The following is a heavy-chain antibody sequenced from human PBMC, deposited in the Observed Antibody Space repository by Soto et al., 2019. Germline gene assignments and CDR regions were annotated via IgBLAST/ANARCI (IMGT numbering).Heavy chain of an antibody. J-gene: IGHJ4*01. CDR1: GFTFKYAM. CDR3: TTFAPWYLCSLDV. CDR2: IKPKTDGGAV. D-gene: IGHD2-15*01. Sequence: GSLRLSCVGSGFTFKYAMMSWVRQAPGKGLEWLGRIKPKTDGGAVDYGTPIKGRFSISRDDSKNTVYLQMNGLKSEDTAVYFCTTFAPWYLCSLDVWGHGTPVTVSS. V-gene: IGHV3-15*01.